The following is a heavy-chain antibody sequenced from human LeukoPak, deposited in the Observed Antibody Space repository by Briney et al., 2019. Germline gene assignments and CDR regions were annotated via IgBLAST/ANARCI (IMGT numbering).Heavy chain of an antibody. CDR2: IYYSGST. J-gene: IGHJ4*02. Sequence: SETLSLTCTVSGGFISSYYWSWIRQPPGKGLEWIGYIYYSGSTNYNPSLKSRVTISVDTSKNQFSLKLSSVTAADTAVYYCARRSPSTVTTGDYFDYWGQGTLVTVSS. D-gene: IGHD4-17*01. CDR1: GGFISSYY. V-gene: IGHV4-59*08. CDR3: ARRSPSTVTTGDYFDY.